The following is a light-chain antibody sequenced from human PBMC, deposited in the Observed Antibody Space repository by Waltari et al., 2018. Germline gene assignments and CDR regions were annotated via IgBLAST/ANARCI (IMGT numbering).Light chain of an antibody. J-gene: IGLJ2*01. CDR2: EVT. V-gene: IGLV2-23*02. CDR1: NSDVGSYNL. Sequence: QSALTQPASVSGSPGQSITISSTGTNSDVGSYNLFPCYQQHPGKAPNLTLYEVTKRPSRVPNRFSGSKSGNTASLTISGLQAEDEADYYCPSYAGGSTVIFGGGTKVTVL. CDR3: PSYAGGSTVI.